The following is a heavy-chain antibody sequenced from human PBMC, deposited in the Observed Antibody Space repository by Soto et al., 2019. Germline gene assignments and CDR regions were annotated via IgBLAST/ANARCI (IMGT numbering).Heavy chain of an antibody. CDR1: GAPISSGDYY. D-gene: IGHD2-2*02. J-gene: IGHJ4*02. V-gene: IGHV4-31*03. Sequence: QVQLQESGPGLVKPLQTLSLTCTVSGAPISSGDYYWSWIRQHPGKGLERIGIIHYSGSTNYNPSLESRVTISVDTSKIQVSLKMSSVTAADTAVYYCARLKSDCGSVMCYKGWVDYWGQGTLVTVSS. CDR2: IHYSGST. CDR3: ARLKSDCGSVMCYKGWVDY.